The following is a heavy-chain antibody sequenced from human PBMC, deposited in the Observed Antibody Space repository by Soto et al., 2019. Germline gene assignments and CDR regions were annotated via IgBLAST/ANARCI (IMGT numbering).Heavy chain of an antibody. V-gene: IGHV4-30-4*01. CDR2: IYYSGST. CDR1: GGSISSGDYY. Sequence: SETLSLTCTVSGGSISSGDYYWSWIRQPPGKGLEWIGYIYYSGSTYYNPSLKSRVTISVDTSKNQFSLKLSSVTAADTAVYYCARGNHYYHNGMDAWGQGTTVTVSS. CDR3: ARGNHYYHNGMDA. J-gene: IGHJ6*02. D-gene: IGHD3-22*01.